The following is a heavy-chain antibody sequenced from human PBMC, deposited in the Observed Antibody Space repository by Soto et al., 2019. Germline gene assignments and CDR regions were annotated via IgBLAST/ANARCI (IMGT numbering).Heavy chain of an antibody. D-gene: IGHD3-22*01. Sequence: EVPLVESGGGLIQPGGSLRLSCAASGFTVSSNYMSWVRQAPGKGLEWVSVIYSGGSTYYADSVKGRFTISRDNSKNTLYLQMNSLRAEDTAVYYCARDGEYYYDSSGPTGAFDIWGQGTMVTVSS. V-gene: IGHV3-53*01. CDR2: IYSGGST. CDR1: GFTVSSNY. J-gene: IGHJ3*02. CDR3: ARDGEYYYDSSGPTGAFDI.